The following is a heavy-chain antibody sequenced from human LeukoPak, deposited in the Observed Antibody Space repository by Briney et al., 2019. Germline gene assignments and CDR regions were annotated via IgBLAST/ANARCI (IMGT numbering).Heavy chain of an antibody. Sequence: SETLSLTCTVSGGSISSYYWSWIRQPAGKGLEWIGRMYASGSTNYSPSLRSRVTMSVDTSKNQFSLKLNSVTAADTAVYYCARVGQSYSSSWLDAFDIWGRGTMVTVSS. CDR1: GGSISSYY. CDR3: ARVGQSYSSSWLDAFDI. CDR2: MYASGST. V-gene: IGHV4-4*07. J-gene: IGHJ3*02. D-gene: IGHD6-13*01.